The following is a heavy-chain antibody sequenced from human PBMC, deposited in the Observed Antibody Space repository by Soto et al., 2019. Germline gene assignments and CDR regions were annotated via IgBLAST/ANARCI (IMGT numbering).Heavy chain of an antibody. D-gene: IGHD2-2*01. CDR1: GGSFSGYY. J-gene: IGHJ4*02. V-gene: IGHV4-34*01. CDR3: ARGRGSTSGETTVAVYFDY. CDR2: INHSGST. Sequence: PSETLSLTCAVYGGSFSGYYWSWIRQPPGKGLEWIGEINHSGSTNYNPSLKSRVTISVDTSKNQFSLKLSSVTAADTAVYYCARGRGSTSGETTVAVYFDYWGQGTLVTVSS.